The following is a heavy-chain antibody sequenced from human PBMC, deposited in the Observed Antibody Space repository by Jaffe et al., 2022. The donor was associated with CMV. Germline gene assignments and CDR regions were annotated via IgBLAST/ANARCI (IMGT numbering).Heavy chain of an antibody. J-gene: IGHJ4*02. Sequence: EVRLVESGGVVVQPGGSLRLSCAASGFTFDDYPMHWVRQGPGKGLEWVSLITWNGGTTFYADSVKGRFTISRDNNKNSLYLQMNSLRSEDTALYFCVKAGVAGTSFFDYWGQGTLVTVSS. CDR1: GFTFDDYP. CDR2: ITWNGGTT. CDR3: VKAGVAGTSFFDY. D-gene: IGHD6-19*01. V-gene: IGHV3-43*01.